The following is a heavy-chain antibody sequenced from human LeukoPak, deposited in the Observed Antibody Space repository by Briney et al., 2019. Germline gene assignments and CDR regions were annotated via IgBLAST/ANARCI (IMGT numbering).Heavy chain of an antibody. CDR3: AKNMGSTGYYTTDY. V-gene: IGHV3-23*01. Sequence: GGSLRLSCAASGFTFSTYAMSWVRQAPGKGLEWVSSISDSGGSIYYADSVKGRFTISRDNSKNTLYLQMNSLRAEDTAVYYCAKNMGSTGYYTTDYWGQGTLVTVSS. CDR1: GFTFSTYA. J-gene: IGHJ4*02. D-gene: IGHD3/OR15-3a*01. CDR2: ISDSGGSI.